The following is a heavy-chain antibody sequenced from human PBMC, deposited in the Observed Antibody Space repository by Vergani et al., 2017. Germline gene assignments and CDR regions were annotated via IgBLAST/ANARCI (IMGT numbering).Heavy chain of an antibody. Sequence: QVSLVESGGGVVQPGRSLTLTCSASGFGFKNFAMHWVRQAPGKGLEWVATISKDGTHDYYEPSVRGRFTISRDNAKNSLYLQMNSLRAEDTAVYYCARAQGYYGSGSYRSDAFDIWGQGTMVTVSS. V-gene: IGHV3-30*03. CDR2: ISKDGTHD. CDR1: GFGFKNFA. J-gene: IGHJ3*02. CDR3: ARAQGYYGSGSYRSDAFDI. D-gene: IGHD3-10*01.